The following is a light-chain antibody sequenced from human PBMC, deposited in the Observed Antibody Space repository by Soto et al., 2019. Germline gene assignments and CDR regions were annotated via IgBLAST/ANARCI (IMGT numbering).Light chain of an antibody. V-gene: IGLV1-40*01. CDR1: STNIGTFH. Sequence: QSVLTQPPSVSGAPRQTVTISCTGSSTNIGTFHVHWYQQLPGTTPKLLIYANNNRPSGVPDRFSGSKSGTSASLTITGLQAEDEGDYFCQSSDSRLYGSLFGGGTKLTVL. J-gene: IGLJ2*01. CDR2: ANN. CDR3: QSSDSRLYGSL.